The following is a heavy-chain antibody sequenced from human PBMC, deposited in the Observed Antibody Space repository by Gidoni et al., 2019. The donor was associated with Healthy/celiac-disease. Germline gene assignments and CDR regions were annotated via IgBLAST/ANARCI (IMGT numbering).Heavy chain of an antibody. CDR2: ISSNGGST. CDR3: ARAGRNRYAFDI. V-gene: IGHV3-64*01. Sequence: EVQLVESGGGLVQPGGSLSLSCAASGFTFSSYAMHWVRQAPGKGLEYVSAISSNGGSTYYANSVKGRFTISRDNSKNTLYLQMGSLRAEDMAVYYCARAGRNRYAFDIRGQGTMVTVSS. D-gene: IGHD1-1*01. J-gene: IGHJ3*02. CDR1: GFTFSSYA.